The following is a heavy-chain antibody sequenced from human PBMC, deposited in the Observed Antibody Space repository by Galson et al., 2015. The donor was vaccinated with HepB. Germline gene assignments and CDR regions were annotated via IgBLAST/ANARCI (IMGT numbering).Heavy chain of an antibody. J-gene: IGHJ4*02. CDR2: LYSGGRA. D-gene: IGHD6-13*01. V-gene: IGHV3-66*02. CDR1: GFTVSFNY. CDR3: ASTRSSWYPYFDY. Sequence: SLRLSCAASGFTVSFNYMSWVRQAPGKGLEWVSVLYSGGRAYYADSVKARFTISRDNSKNTLYIQMNSLRAEDTAVYYCASTRSSWYPYFDYWGQGTLVTVSS.